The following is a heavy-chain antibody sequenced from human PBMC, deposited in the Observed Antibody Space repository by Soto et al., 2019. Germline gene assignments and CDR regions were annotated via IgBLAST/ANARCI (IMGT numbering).Heavy chain of an antibody. Sequence: ASVKVSCKASGDTFTTYDINWVRQATGHGLEWMGWINPNSGNIGYAQRFQGRVTMTRDTAIRTAYMEVSSLRSDDTAVYYCARGRASGSYYLLDYWGQGTQVTVS. J-gene: IGHJ4*02. V-gene: IGHV1-8*01. D-gene: IGHD3-10*01. CDR1: GDTFTTYD. CDR3: ARGRASGSYYLLDY. CDR2: INPNSGNI.